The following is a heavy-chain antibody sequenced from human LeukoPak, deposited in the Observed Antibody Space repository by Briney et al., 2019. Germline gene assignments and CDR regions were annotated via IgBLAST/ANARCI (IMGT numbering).Heavy chain of an antibody. CDR2: ISSSSSYI. J-gene: IGHJ4*02. D-gene: IGHD5-12*01. CDR1: GFTFSSYS. CDR3: AKDSPYSGYVGFDY. Sequence: GGSLRLSCAASGFTFSSYSMNWVRQAPGKGLEWVSSISSSSSYIYYADSVKGRFTISRDNAKNSLYLQMNSLRAEDTAVYFCAKDSPYSGYVGFDYWGQGTLVTVSS. V-gene: IGHV3-21*04.